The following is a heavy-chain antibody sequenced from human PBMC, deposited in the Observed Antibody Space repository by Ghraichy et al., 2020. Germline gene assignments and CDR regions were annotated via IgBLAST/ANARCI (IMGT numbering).Heavy chain of an antibody. CDR2: INHSGST. D-gene: IGHD4-17*01. Sequence: SETLSLTCAVYGGSFSGYYWSWIRQPPGKGLEWIGEINHSGSTNYNPSLKSRVTISVDTSKNQFSLKLSSVTAADTAVYYCARDDYGDYIRYYGMDVWGQGTTVTVSS. CDR3: ARDDYGDYIRYYGMDV. CDR1: GGSFSGYY. J-gene: IGHJ6*02. V-gene: IGHV4-34*01.